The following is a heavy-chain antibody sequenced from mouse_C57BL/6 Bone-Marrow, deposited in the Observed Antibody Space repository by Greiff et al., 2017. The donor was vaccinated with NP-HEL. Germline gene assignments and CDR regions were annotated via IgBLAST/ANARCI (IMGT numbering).Heavy chain of an antibody. CDR1: GYTFTSYW. CDR3: ARNYGSSYALYAMDY. Sequence: VKLLQPGAELVKPGASVKLSCKASGYTFTSYWMHWVKQRPGQGLEWIGMIHPNSGSTNYNEKFKSNATLTVDKSSSTAYMQLSSLTSEDSAVYYCARNYGSSYALYAMDYWGQGTSVTVSS. V-gene: IGHV1-64*01. D-gene: IGHD1-1*01. CDR2: IHPNSGST. J-gene: IGHJ4*01.